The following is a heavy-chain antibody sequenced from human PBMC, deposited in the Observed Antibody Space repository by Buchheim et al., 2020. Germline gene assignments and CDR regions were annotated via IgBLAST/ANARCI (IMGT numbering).Heavy chain of an antibody. J-gene: IGHJ5*02. CDR2: INHSGST. V-gene: IGHV4-34*01. CDR3: ARGQYFDWLPLYRRFDP. Sequence: QVQLQQWGAGLLKPSETLSLTCAVYGGSFSGYYWSWIRQPPGKGLEWIGEINHSGSTNYNPSLKSRVTISVDTSKNQFSLKLSSVTAADTAVYYCARGQYFDWLPLYRRFDPWGQGTL. CDR1: GGSFSGYY. D-gene: IGHD3-9*01.